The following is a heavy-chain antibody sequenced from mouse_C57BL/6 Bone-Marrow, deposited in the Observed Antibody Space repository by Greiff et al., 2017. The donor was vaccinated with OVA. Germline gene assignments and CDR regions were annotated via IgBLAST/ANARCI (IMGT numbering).Heavy chain of an antibody. D-gene: IGHD1-1*01. V-gene: IGHV1-81*01. CDR1: GYTFTSYG. Sequence: VQGVESGAELARPGASVKLSCKASGYTFTSYGISWVKQRTGQGLEWIGEIYPRSGNTYYNEKFKGKATLTADKSSSTAYMELRSLTSEDSAVYFCARVNYYGSSYGWGQGTLVTVSA. CDR3: ARVNYYGSSYG. CDR2: IYPRSGNT. J-gene: IGHJ3*02.